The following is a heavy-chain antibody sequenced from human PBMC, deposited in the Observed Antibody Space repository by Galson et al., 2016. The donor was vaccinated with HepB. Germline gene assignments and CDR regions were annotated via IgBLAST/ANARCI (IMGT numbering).Heavy chain of an antibody. CDR3: TTGLSHHFDY. Sequence: SLRLSCAASGFAFRNYALSWVRRAPGKGLEWVAHIDGPTPNTHYANAVRGRLSIYRYNSRETLYLQMDSLTAEDLAIYYCTTGLSHHFDYWGQGTRVTVSS. J-gene: IGHJ4*02. V-gene: IGHV3-23*01. D-gene: IGHD6-19*01. CDR2: IDGPTPNT. CDR1: GFAFRNYA.